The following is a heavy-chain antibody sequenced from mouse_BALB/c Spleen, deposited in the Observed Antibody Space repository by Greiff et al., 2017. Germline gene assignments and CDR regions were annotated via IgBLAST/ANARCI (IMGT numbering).Heavy chain of an antibody. CDR3: ARWGYGYFDY. V-gene: IGHV2-9*02. Sequence: VKLMESGPGLVAPSQSLSITCTVSGFSLTSYGVHWVRQPPGKGLEWLGVIWAGGSTNYNSALMSRLSISKDNSKSQVFLKMNSLQTDDTAMYYCARWGYGYFDYWGQGTTLTVSS. CDR2: IWAGGST. J-gene: IGHJ2*01. CDR1: GFSLTSYG. D-gene: IGHD2-2*01.